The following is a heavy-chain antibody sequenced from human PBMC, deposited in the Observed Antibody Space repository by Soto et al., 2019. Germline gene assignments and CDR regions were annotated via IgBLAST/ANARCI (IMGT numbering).Heavy chain of an antibody. Sequence: SETLSLTCAVSGYSISSGYYWGWIRQPPGKGLEWIGSIYHSGSTYYNPSLKSRVTISVDTSKNQFSLKLSSVTAADTAVHYCASHPYCSSTSCYAVGGYYFDYWGQGTLVTVSS. J-gene: IGHJ4*02. CDR2: IYHSGST. D-gene: IGHD2-2*01. CDR1: GYSISSGYY. CDR3: ASHPYCSSTSCYAVGGYYFDY. V-gene: IGHV4-38-2*01.